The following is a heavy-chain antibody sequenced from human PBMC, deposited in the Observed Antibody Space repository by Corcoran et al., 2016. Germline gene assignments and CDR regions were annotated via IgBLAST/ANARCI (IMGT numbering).Heavy chain of an antibody. J-gene: IGHJ4*02. V-gene: IGHV1-69*01. CDR3: ARPSDLTGTTSDYFDY. CDR1: GDTFSNYP. D-gene: IGHD1-20*01. Sequence: QVQLVQSGAEVKKPGSSVKVSCKASGDTFSNYPVSWVRQAPGQGLEWMGVIIPIFRTAKYAQKFQARVTISADESTCTAYMELSSLKSEDTAVYYCARPSDLTGTTSDYFDYWGQGTLVTVSS. CDR2: IIPIFRTA.